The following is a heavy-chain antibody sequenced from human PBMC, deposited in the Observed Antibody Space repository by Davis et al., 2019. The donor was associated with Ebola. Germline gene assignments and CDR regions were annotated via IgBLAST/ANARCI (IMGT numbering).Heavy chain of an antibody. D-gene: IGHD4-17*01. V-gene: IGHV3-9*01. Sequence: SLKISCVASGFTFHGYAMHWVRQAPGKGPEWVSGISWDSGGMGYADSVMGRFTISRDNAKNSLFLQMHSLRPEDTASYYCAKATYYGDFSMDVWGKGTTVTVSP. CDR2: ISWDSGGM. CDR3: AKATYYGDFSMDV. CDR1: GFTFHGYA. J-gene: IGHJ6*04.